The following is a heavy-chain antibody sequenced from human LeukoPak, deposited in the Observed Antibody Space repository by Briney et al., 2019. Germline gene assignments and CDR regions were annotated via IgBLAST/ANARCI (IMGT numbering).Heavy chain of an antibody. V-gene: IGHV1-8*01. J-gene: IGHJ3*02. CDR3: ARGQVKYQLFNI. CDR2: MNPNSGNT. CDR1: GYTFTSYD. Sequence: ASVTVSCTASGYTFTSYDINWVRQATGQGLEWMGWMNPNSGNTGYAQKFQGRVTMTRNTSISTAYMELSSLRSEDTAVYYCARGQVKYQLFNIWGQGTMVSVSS. D-gene: IGHD2-2*01.